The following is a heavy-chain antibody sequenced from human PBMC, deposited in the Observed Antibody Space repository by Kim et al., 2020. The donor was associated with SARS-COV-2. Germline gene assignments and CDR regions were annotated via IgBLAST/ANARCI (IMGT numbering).Heavy chain of an antibody. D-gene: IGHD6-13*01. CDR2: IYHSGIT. J-gene: IGHJ5*02. CDR3: ARSLYYPPSNSWVRFDP. Sequence: SETLSLTCAVYGGSFSGYYWSWIRQPPGKGLEWIGEIYHSGITNYDPSLKSRVTISVDTSKSQFFLKLNSVTAADTAVYYCARSLYYPPSNSWVRFDPWGQGTLVTVSS. V-gene: IGHV4-34*01. CDR1: GGSFSGYY.